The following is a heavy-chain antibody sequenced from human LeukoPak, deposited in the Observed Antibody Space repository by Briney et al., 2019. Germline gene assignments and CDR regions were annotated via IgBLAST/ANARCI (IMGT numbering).Heavy chain of an antibody. CDR1: GFTFSSYE. V-gene: IGHV3-48*03. CDR2: ISSSGSTI. CDR3: ARDRDSSYRRGVFDI. J-gene: IGHJ3*02. Sequence: SGGSLRLSCAASGFTFSSYEMNWVRQAPEKGLEWVSYISSSGSTIYYADSVKGRFTISRDNAKNSLYLQMNSLRAEDTAVYYCARDRDSSYRRGVFDIWGQGTMVTVSS. D-gene: IGHD6-6*01.